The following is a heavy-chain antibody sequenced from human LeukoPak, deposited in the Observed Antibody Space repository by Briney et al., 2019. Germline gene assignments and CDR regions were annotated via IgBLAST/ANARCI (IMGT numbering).Heavy chain of an antibody. D-gene: IGHD3-22*01. CDR2: ISGSGGST. Sequence: GGSLRLSCAASGFTFSSYAMSWVRQAPGKGLEWGSAISGSGGSTYYADSVKGRFTISRDNSKNTLYLQMNSLRAEDTAVYYCAKKGPPLSDRGPDGRCYYDSSGYSDPGGYFDHWGQGTLVTVSS. J-gene: IGHJ4*02. CDR3: AKKGPPLSDRGPDGRCYYDSSGYSDPGGYFDH. V-gene: IGHV3-23*01. CDR1: GFTFSSYA.